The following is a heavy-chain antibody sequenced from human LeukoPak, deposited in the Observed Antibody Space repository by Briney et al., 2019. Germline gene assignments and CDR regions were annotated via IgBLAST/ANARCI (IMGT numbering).Heavy chain of an antibody. J-gene: IGHJ4*02. CDR3: AKDQARVVITVVADY. V-gene: IGHV3-21*04. D-gene: IGHD3-22*01. Sequence: GGSLRLSCAASGFTFSSYSMNWVRQAPGKGLEWVSSISSSSSYIYYADSVKGRFTISRDNAKNSLYLQMNSLRAEDTAVYYCAKDQARVVITVVADYWGQGTLVTVSS. CDR2: ISSSSSYI. CDR1: GFTFSSYS.